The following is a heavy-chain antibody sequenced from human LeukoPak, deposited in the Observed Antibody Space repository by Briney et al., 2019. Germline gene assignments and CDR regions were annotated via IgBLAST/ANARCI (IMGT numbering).Heavy chain of an antibody. V-gene: IGHV1-18*01. D-gene: IGHD4-23*01. CDR2: ISAYNGNT. CDR1: GYTLPSYG. J-gene: IGHJ4*02. Sequence: ASVNVSYKLSGYTLPSYGISWVRQAPGQGLEWMGWISAYNGNTNYAQKLQGRVTMTTDTSTSTAYIELRSLRSDDTAVYYCARDDYGGNFGYWGQGTLVTVSS. CDR3: ARDDYGGNFGY.